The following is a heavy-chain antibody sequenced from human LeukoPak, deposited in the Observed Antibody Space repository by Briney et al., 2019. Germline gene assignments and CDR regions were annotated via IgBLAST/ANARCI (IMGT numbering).Heavy chain of an antibody. D-gene: IGHD5-12*01. CDR1: GYIFTGYF. J-gene: IGHJ4*02. CDR3: ARVHSGYDLHFDH. V-gene: IGHV1-2*02. CDR2: INPNSDVT. Sequence: ASVKVSCKASGYIFTGYFMHWVRQAPGQGLEWMGWINPNSDVTNSAQKFQGRVTMTRDMSISTVYMELSRLRSDDTAVYYCARVHSGYDLHFDHWGQGTLVTVSS.